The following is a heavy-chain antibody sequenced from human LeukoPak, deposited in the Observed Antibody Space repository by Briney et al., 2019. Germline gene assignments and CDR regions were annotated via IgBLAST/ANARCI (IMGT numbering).Heavy chain of an antibody. CDR3: ARNPAGIGDY. J-gene: IGHJ4*02. D-gene: IGHD1-26*01. CDR1: GFTFSSYN. V-gene: IGHV3-48*02. CDR2: ISSGSRII. Sequence: GGSLRLSCAASGFTFSSYNMNWVRQAPGKGLEWVSFISSGSRIIYYADSVKGRFTVSRDNAKNSLYLQMNSLRDEDTAVYYCARNPAGIGDYWGQGTLVTVSS.